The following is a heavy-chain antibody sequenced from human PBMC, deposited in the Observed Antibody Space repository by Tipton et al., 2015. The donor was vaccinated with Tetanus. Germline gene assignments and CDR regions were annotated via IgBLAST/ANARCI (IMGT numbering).Heavy chain of an antibody. CDR1: GFPFHSYH. J-gene: IGHJ4*02. Sequence: SLRLSCATSGFPFHSYHMAWVRQAPGKGLEWISYISSTSSYIYYADSLKDRFTISRDNAKSSLYLQMNSLRADDTAVYYCASGSALDYWGQGTVVTVSS. V-gene: IGHV3-21*05. CDR3: ASGSALDY. D-gene: IGHD6-25*01. CDR2: ISSTSSYI.